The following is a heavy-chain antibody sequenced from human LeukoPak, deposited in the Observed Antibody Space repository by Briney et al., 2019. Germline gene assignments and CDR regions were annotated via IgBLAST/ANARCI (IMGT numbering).Heavy chain of an antibody. CDR1: GDSFSSSSHY. Sequence: PSETLSLTCTVSGDSFSSSSHYWGWLRQPPGRGLEWIGSIRNSGNTYYSPSLKSRVTISVDTSKNQFSLKLSSVTAADTAVYYCARDLGFGAPDDSWGQGTLVTVSS. CDR3: ARDLGFGAPDDS. CDR2: IRNSGNT. J-gene: IGHJ4*02. D-gene: IGHD3-10*01. V-gene: IGHV4-39*02.